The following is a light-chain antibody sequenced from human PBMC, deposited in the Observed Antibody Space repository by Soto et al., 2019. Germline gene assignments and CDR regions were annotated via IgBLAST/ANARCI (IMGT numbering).Light chain of an antibody. J-gene: IGKJ1*01. Sequence: DIQMTQSPSSLSASVGDRVTITCRASQSISSYLNWYRQKPGKAPKLLIYAASSLQSGVPSRFSGSGSGTDFTLTISSLQPEDFATYYCQQSYSTLGWTFGQGTKVEIK. CDR2: AAS. CDR1: QSISSY. V-gene: IGKV1-39*01. CDR3: QQSYSTLGWT.